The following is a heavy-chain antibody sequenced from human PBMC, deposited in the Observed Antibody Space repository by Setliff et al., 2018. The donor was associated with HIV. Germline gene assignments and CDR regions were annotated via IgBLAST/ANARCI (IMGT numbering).Heavy chain of an antibody. V-gene: IGHV1-2*02. Sequence: ASVKVSCKASGYTFTGYYIHWVRQAPGQGLEWMGWINPSSGGANYAQKLQGRVTMTRDTSISTAYMEVSRLRSDDTAVYYCARVSQYSSSWYVRWFDPWGQGTLVTVSS. CDR3: ARVSQYSSSWYVRWFDP. J-gene: IGHJ5*02. CDR2: INPSSGGA. D-gene: IGHD6-13*01. CDR1: GYTFTGYY.